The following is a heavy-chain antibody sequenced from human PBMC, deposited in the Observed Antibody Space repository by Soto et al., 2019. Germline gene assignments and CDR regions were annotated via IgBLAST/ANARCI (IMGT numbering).Heavy chain of an antibody. J-gene: IGHJ4*02. CDR1: GFTVGGYW. CDR3: ARALLVVSEYFDY. V-gene: IGHV3-7*03. Sequence: PGGSLRLSCVATGFTVGGYWMSWVRQAPGKGLEWVANIKQDGSEKHYVDSVKGRFTISKDNAKNSLFLQMNSLRAEDTAVYYCARALLVVSEYFDYWGQGILVTVSS. D-gene: IGHD2-21*01. CDR2: IKQDGSEK.